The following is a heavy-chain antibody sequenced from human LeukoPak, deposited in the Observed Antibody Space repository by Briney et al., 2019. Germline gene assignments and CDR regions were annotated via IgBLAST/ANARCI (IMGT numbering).Heavy chain of an antibody. V-gene: IGHV4-59*01. Sequence: SETLSLTCTVSGHSISSYNWNWIRQPLEKRLEWGGYIYYTGSTNSNPSLKSRVTMSLDTSMNKFSLKLNSVTAADTAVYYCARGLRSSSWFFDYWGQGTLVTVSS. CDR1: GHSISSYN. D-gene: IGHD6-13*01. J-gene: IGHJ4*02. CDR3: ARGLRSSSWFFDY. CDR2: IYYTGST.